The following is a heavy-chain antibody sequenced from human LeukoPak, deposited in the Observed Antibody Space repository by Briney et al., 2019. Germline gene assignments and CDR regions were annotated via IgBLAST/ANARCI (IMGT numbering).Heavy chain of an antibody. D-gene: IGHD1-26*01. CDR1: GGSISSSNW. J-gene: IGHJ4*02. CDR3: ARGRPVRWELPPDY. V-gene: IGHV4-4*02. CDR2: INHSGST. Sequence: SETLSLTCAVSGGSISSSNWWSWVRQPPGKGLEWIGEINHSGSTNYNPSLKSRVTISVDTSKNQFSLKLSSVTAADTAVSYCARGRPVRWELPPDYWGQGTLVTVSS.